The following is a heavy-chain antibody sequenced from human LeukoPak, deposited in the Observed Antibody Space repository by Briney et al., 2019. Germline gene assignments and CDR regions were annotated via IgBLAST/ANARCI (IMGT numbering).Heavy chain of an antibody. CDR1: GYTFTNCG. J-gene: IGHJ4*02. D-gene: IGHD3-3*01. V-gene: IGHV1-18*01. Sequence: ASVKVSCKASGYTFTNCGISWVRQAPGQGLEWMGWISAYNGNTNYAQKLQGRVTMTTDTSTSTAYMDLKSLRSDDTAVYYCARDRLSGGGDYWGQGTLVTVSS. CDR3: ARDRLSGGGDY. CDR2: ISAYNGNT.